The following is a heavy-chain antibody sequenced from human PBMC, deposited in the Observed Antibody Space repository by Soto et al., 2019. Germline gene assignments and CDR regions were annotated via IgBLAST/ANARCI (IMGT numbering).Heavy chain of an antibody. CDR3: SGGGYRGF. J-gene: IGHJ4*02. CDR2: IKQDGSEK. CDR1: GFTFSNYW. D-gene: IGHD1-26*01. Sequence: EVQVVESGGGLVQPGGSLRLSCAVSGFTFSNYWMNWVRQAPGKGLEWVANIKQDGSEKYYVDSVKGRFTIFRDNAKNPLFLQMNSRQAEDTVVYYCSGGGYRGFWGQGTLVTVST. V-gene: IGHV3-7*04.